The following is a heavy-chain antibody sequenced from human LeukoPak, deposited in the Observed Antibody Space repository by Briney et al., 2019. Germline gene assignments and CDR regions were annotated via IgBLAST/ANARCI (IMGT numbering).Heavy chain of an antibody. Sequence: ASVKVSCKASGYTFTSYGISWVRQAPGQGLEWMGWISAYNGNTNYAQKLQGRVTMTTDTSTSTAYMELSSLKSDDTAVYYCARDRNSGSSLDIWGQGTMLTVSS. CDR2: ISAYNGNT. D-gene: IGHD6-6*01. CDR3: ARDRNSGSSLDI. V-gene: IGHV1-18*01. CDR1: GYTFTSYG. J-gene: IGHJ3*02.